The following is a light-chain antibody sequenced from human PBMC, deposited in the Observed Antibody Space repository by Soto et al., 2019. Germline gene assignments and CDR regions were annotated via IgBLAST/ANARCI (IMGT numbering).Light chain of an antibody. CDR3: QQGYNTPPLT. V-gene: IGKV1-39*01. J-gene: IGKJ4*01. Sequence: IQMTQSPSSLSASVGDRVTITCLSSQSINTYLNWYQQKSGKAPKLLIYAASSLQSGVPSRFSGSGSGTDFTLTIRSLQREDFATYYCQQGYNTPPLTFGGGTKVDIK. CDR1: QSINTY. CDR2: AAS.